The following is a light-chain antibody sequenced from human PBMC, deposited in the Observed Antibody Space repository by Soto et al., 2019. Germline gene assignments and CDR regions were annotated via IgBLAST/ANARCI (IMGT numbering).Light chain of an antibody. J-gene: IGKJ1*01. CDR3: QQYSGYLRT. CDR2: DAS. V-gene: IGKV1-5*01. CDR1: QSISSW. Sequence: IQMTHSHSTLCAPSLHRLTIXCRASQSISSWLAWYQQKPGKAPNLLIYDASSLQTGVPSRFSGSGSGTEFTLTISSLQPDDFATYYCQQYSGYLRTFGQGTKVDIK.